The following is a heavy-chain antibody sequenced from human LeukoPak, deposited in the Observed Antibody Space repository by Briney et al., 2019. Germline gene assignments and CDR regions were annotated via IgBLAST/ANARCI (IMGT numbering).Heavy chain of an antibody. J-gene: IGHJ4*02. V-gene: IGHV1-69*13. CDR1: GGTFSSYA. D-gene: IGHD2-2*01. Sequence: SVKVSCKASGGTFSSYAISWVRRAPGQGLEWMGGIIPIFGTANYAQKFQGRVTITADESTSTAYMELSSLRSEDTAVYYCARPRYCSSTSCYRYFDYWGQGTLVTVSS. CDR3: ARPRYCSSTSCYRYFDY. CDR2: IIPIFGTA.